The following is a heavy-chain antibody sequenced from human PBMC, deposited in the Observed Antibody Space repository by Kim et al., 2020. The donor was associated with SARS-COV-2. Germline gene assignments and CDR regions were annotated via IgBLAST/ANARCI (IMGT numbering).Heavy chain of an antibody. CDR2: INTNTGNP. Sequence: ASVKVSCKASGYTFTSYAMNWVRQAPGQGLEWMGWINTNTGNPMYAQGFTGRFVFSLDTSISTAYLQISSLKAEDSAVYYCARPIAAAGSNWFDPWGQGTLVTVSS. D-gene: IGHD6-13*01. J-gene: IGHJ5*02. CDR1: GYTFTSYA. CDR3: ARPIAAAGSNWFDP. V-gene: IGHV7-4-1*02.